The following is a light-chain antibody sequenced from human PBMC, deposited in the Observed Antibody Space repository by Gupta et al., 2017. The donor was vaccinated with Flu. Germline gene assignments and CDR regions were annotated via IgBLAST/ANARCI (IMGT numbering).Light chain of an antibody. Sequence: DIQMTQSPSSLSASVGDRVTITCRASQNISSYFNWYQQKPRKAPKLLIYAASSLQSGVPSRFSGSGSGTDFTLSIMKLQPEDITTYYFQGRDTNPLTFDQGTKVEMK. CDR2: AAS. CDR3: QGRDTNPLT. V-gene: IGKV1-39*01. J-gene: IGKJ1*01. CDR1: QNISSY.